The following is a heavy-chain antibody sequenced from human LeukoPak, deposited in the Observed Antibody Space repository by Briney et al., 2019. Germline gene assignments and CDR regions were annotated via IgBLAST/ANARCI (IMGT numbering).Heavy chain of an antibody. D-gene: IGHD6-13*01. Sequence: PGRSLRLSCAASGFTFDDYAMHWVRQAAGKGLEWVSGISWNSGSIGYADSVKGRFTISRDNAKNSLYLQMNSLRAEDTALYYCAKGQQLVPDWFEPWGQGTLVTVSS. J-gene: IGHJ5*02. V-gene: IGHV3-9*01. CDR2: ISWNSGSI. CDR1: GFTFDDYA. CDR3: AKGQQLVPDWFEP.